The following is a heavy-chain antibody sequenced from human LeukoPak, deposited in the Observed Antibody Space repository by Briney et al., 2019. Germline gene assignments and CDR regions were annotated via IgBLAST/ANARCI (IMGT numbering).Heavy chain of an antibody. CDR3: ANIRHSDSKGPSDY. J-gene: IGHJ4*02. CDR1: GFTFSNFA. Sequence: GGSLRLSCAASGFTFSNFAMSWVRRAPGKGLEWVSSISGSASNTYYAASVKGRFIISRDNSKNTLYLQINSLRAEDTAVYYCANIRHSDSKGPSDYWGQGTQVTVSS. D-gene: IGHD2-21*01. V-gene: IGHV3-23*01. CDR2: ISGSASNT.